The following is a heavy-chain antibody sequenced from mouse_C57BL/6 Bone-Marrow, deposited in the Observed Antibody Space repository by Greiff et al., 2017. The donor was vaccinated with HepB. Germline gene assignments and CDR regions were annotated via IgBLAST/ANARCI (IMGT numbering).Heavy chain of an antibody. V-gene: IGHV1-63*01. CDR2: IYPGGGYT. CDR1: GYTFTNYW. D-gene: IGHD2-4*01. J-gene: IGHJ3*01. Sequence: VKLMESGAELVRPGTSVKMSCKASGYTFTNYWIGWAKQRPGHGLEWIGDIYPGGGYTNYNEKFKGKATLTADKSSSTAYMQFSSLTSEDSAIYYCARYDDYDEGFAYWGQGTLVTVSA. CDR3: ARYDDYDEGFAY.